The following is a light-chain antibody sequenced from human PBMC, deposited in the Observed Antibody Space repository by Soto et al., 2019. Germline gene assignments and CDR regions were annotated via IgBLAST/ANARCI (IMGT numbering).Light chain of an antibody. CDR1: TGAVTSGHY. J-gene: IGLJ1*01. CDR2: DTS. CDR3: LLSYSGASYV. Sequence: QAVVTQEPSLTVSPGGTVTLTCGSSTGAVTSGHYPYWFQQKPGQAPRTLIYDTSNKHSWTPARFSGSLLGGKAALTLSGAQPEDEAEYYCLLSYSGASYVFVNGTKVTVL. V-gene: IGLV7-46*01.